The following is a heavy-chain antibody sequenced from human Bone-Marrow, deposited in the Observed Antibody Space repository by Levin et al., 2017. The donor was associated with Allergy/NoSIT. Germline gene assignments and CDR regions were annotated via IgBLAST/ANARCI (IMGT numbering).Heavy chain of an antibody. CDR3: ARPLLDCTATACQPYY. D-gene: IGHD2-15*01. CDR1: GFTFNDYG. Sequence: SLKISCTASGFTFNDYGMHWVRQPPGKGLEWVAGISWNSGAIGYADSVRGRFIISRDNARNSLYLQMNRLRAADTAFYYCARPLLDCTATACQPYYWGRGTLVTVSS. V-gene: IGHV3-9*01. CDR2: ISWNSGAI. J-gene: IGHJ4*02.